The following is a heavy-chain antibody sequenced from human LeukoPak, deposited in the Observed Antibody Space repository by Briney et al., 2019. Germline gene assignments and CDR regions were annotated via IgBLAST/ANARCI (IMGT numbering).Heavy chain of an antibody. CDR1: GGSISSYY. J-gene: IGHJ4*02. D-gene: IGHD3-16*02. CDR3: ARNPDLITFGGVIATPYYFDY. V-gene: IGHV4-4*07. CDR2: IYTSGST. Sequence: SETLSLTCTVSGGSISSYYWSWIRQPAGKGLEWIGRIYTSGSTNYNPSLKSRVTMSVDTSKNQFSLKLSSVTAADTAVYYCARNPDLITFGGVIATPYYFDYWGQGTLVTGSS.